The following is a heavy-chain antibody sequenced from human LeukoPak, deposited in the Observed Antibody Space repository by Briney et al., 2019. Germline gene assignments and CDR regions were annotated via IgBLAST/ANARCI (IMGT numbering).Heavy chain of an antibody. CDR1: GFTFSSYW. CDR3: ARTEGTVAYDS. V-gene: IGHV3-74*01. CDR2: INSDGSST. J-gene: IGHJ5*01. Sequence: GGSLRLSCAASGFTFSSYWMHWVRQAPGKGLVWVSRINSDGSSTTYADSVKGRFTISRDNAKNTLYLQVNSLRAEDTAVYNCARTEGTVAYDSWGQGTLVTVSS. D-gene: IGHD4-23*01.